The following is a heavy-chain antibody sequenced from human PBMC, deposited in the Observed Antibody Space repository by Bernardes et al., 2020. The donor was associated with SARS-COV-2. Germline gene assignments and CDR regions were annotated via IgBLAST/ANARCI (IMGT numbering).Heavy chain of an antibody. CDR3: AREYRQWLVFSVMDV. V-gene: IGHV3-33*01. J-gene: IGHJ6*02. CDR1: GFRFSDYG. Sequence: GSLRLSCAASGFRFSDYGMHWIRQAPGKGLEWVAVIFYDGTNENYAESVRGRFTISRDNSQNTIYLQMDNVRAEDTAVYYCAREYRQWLVFSVMDVWGQGTAVAVSS. D-gene: IGHD6-19*01. CDR2: IFYDGTNE.